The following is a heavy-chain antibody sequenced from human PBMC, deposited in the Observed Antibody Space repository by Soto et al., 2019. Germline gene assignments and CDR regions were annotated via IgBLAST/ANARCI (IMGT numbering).Heavy chain of an antibody. J-gene: IGHJ3*02. Sequence: QLQLQESGPGLVKPSETLSLTCTVSGGSISSSSYYWGWIRQPPGKGLEWIGSIYYSGSTYYNPSLLGQLTLPVVTSTNQFSLKLSAVTAADTAVYSCASTGGIVLVPAAPADDAFDIWGQGTMVTVSS. V-gene: IGHV4-39*01. CDR3: ASTGGIVLVPAAPADDAFDI. CDR2: IYYSGST. D-gene: IGHD2-2*01. CDR1: GGSISSSSYY.